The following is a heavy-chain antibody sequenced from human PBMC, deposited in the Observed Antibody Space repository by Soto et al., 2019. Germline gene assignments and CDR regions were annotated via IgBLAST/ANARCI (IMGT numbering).Heavy chain of an antibody. D-gene: IGHD3-22*01. Sequence: QVQLVQSAAEMKKPGASVKVSCKASGYTFIRYGITWVRQAPGQGLEWMGWISGYNDYTNYAQKLQGRVTMTADTSTRTVYMELRSLTSDDTGVYYCARGGYYDTAWEKLSYYGLDVWGQGNTVTVSS. J-gene: IGHJ6*02. V-gene: IGHV1-18*01. CDR3: ARGGYYDTAWEKLSYYGLDV. CDR1: GYTFIRYG. CDR2: ISGYNDYT.